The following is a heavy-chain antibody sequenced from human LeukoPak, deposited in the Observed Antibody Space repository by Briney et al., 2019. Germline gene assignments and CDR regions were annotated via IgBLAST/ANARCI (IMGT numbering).Heavy chain of an antibody. CDR3: ARPYSSGWAYDAFDI. Sequence: GESLKISCKGSGYSFTSYWIGWVRQMPGEGLEWMGIIYPGDSATRYSPSFQGQVTISADKSISTAYLQWSSLKASDTAMYYCARPYSSGWAYDAFDIWGQGTMVTVSS. CDR1: GYSFTSYW. D-gene: IGHD6-19*01. CDR2: IYPGDSAT. J-gene: IGHJ3*02. V-gene: IGHV5-51*01.